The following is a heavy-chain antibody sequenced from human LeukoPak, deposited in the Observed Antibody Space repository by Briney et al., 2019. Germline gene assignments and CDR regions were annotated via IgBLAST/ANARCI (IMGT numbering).Heavy chain of an antibody. Sequence: GESLRLSCAASGFTFSNYVIHWVRQAPGKGLEWLAVISYDGTNKYYADTVKGRFTISRDHSQSTVDLQMSTLRGADTAVYYCVRSPTYYNMGVWGKGTTVTVSS. J-gene: IGHJ6*03. V-gene: IGHV3-30*03. CDR1: GFTFSNYV. CDR3: VRSPTYYNMGV. CDR2: ISYDGTNK.